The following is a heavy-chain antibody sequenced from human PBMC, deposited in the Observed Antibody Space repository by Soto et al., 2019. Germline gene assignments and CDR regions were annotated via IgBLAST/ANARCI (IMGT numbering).Heavy chain of an antibody. CDR2: ISVGGGNT. CDR3: ANLFYDYIWGSYRYPDAIDI. V-gene: IGHV3-23*01. CDR1: GFAFSSYA. D-gene: IGHD3-16*02. Sequence: GGSLRLSCAASGFAFSSYAMNWVRQAPGKGLEWVSGISVGGGNTYYADSVKGRFTISRDNSQNTLYLQMNSLRAEDTAVYYCANLFYDYIWGSYRYPDAIDIWGQGTMVTVSS. J-gene: IGHJ3*02.